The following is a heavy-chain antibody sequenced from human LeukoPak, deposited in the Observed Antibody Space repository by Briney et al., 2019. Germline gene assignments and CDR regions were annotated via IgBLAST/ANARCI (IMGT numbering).Heavy chain of an antibody. J-gene: IGHJ2*01. CDR1: GFTFRTYG. D-gene: IGHD6-19*01. CDR3: ARVVSDGSGWTYWYFDL. Sequence: PGGSLRLSCAASGFTFRTYGMHWVRQAPGKGLEWVAVIWYDGSNKYYADSVRGRFTISRDNSKNTLYLQMNSLRAEDTAMYYCARVVSDGSGWTYWYFDLWGRGTLVTVSS. CDR2: IWYDGSNK. V-gene: IGHV3-33*01.